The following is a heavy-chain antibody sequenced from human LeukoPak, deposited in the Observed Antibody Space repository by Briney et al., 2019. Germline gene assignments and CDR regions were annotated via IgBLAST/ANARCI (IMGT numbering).Heavy chain of an antibody. V-gene: IGHV4-4*07. Sequence: SETLSLTCTVSGGSISSYYWSWIRQPAGKGLEWIGRIYTSGSTNYNPSLKSRVTMSVDTSKNQFSLKLSSVTAADTAVYYCARELGLRLGELSLSPYYFDYWGQGTLVTVSS. CDR3: ARELGLRLGELSLSPYYFDY. CDR1: GGSISSYY. D-gene: IGHD3-16*02. CDR2: IYTSGST. J-gene: IGHJ4*02.